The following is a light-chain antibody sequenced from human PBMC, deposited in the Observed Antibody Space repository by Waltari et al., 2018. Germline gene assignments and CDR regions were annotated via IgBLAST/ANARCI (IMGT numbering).Light chain of an antibody. J-gene: IGKJ3*01. V-gene: IGKV1-33*01. CDR2: DAS. CDR1: QYIYNN. Sequence: DIQMTQSPSSLSASVGDRVTITCQASQYIYNNLNWYRHKPGKAPELLIYDASNLESGVPSRFSGSGSGADFTVTINSLQPGDFATYCCQQYDVLLPGFTFGPGTTVDLK. CDR3: QQYDVLLPGFT.